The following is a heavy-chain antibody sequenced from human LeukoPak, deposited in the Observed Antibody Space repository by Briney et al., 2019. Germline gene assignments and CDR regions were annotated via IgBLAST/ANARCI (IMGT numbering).Heavy chain of an antibody. V-gene: IGHV4-59*01. CDR2: IYYSGST. Sequence: SETLSLTCTVSGGSISSYYWSWIRQPPGKGLEWIGYIYYSGSTNYNPSLKSRVTISVDTSKNQFSLKLSSVTAADTAVYYCAREGDFWGGPYPPDVWGKGTTVTVSS. CDR3: AREGDFWGGPYPPDV. CDR1: GGSISSYY. D-gene: IGHD3-3*01. J-gene: IGHJ6*04.